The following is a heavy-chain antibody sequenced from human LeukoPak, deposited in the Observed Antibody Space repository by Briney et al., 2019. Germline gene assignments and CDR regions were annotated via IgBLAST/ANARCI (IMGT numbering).Heavy chain of an antibody. CDR3: ARHKTGARGFDI. Sequence: SETLSLTCTVSGGSISSYYWSWIRQPPGKGLEWIGEINHSGSTSYNPSLKSRVTISVDTSKNQFSLKLTSVTAADSAVFYCARHKTGARGFDIWGQGTMVTVSS. CDR1: GGSISSYY. D-gene: IGHD3-10*01. CDR2: INHSGST. J-gene: IGHJ3*02. V-gene: IGHV4-34*01.